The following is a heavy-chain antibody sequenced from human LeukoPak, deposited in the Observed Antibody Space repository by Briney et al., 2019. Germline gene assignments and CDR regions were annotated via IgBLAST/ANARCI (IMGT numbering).Heavy chain of an antibody. Sequence: PGGSLRLSCAASGFTFDDYAMHWVRQAPGKGLEWVSGISWNSGSIGYADSVKGRFTISRDNAKNSLYLQMNSLRAEDTALYYCAKEGIAAAGNSPYYYYYMDVWGKGTTVTISS. J-gene: IGHJ6*03. V-gene: IGHV3-9*01. CDR2: ISWNSGSI. CDR1: GFTFDDYA. D-gene: IGHD6-13*01. CDR3: AKEGIAAAGNSPYYYYYMDV.